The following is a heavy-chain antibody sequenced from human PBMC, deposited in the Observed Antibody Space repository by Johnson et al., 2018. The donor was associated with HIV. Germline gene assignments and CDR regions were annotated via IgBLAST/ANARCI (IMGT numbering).Heavy chain of an antibody. D-gene: IGHD2-21*01. CDR1: GFTFDDYG. CDR2: INWNGGNI. J-gene: IGHJ3*02. V-gene: IGHV3-20*04. CDR3: AKDFYCGGDCRSFDI. Sequence: VQVLESGGGLVQPGGSLRLSCAASGFTFDDYGMSWVRQAPGKGLEWVSGINWNGGNIGYADSVKGRFTISRDNAKNSLYLQMNSLRAEDTAVYYCAKDFYCGGDCRSFDIWGQGTMVTVSS.